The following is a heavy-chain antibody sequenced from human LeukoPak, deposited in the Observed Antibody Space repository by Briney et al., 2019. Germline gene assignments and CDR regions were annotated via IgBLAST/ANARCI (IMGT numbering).Heavy chain of an antibody. CDR1: GGSISSNGYY. Sequence: SETLSLTCTVSGGSISSNGYYWGWIRQPPGKGLEWIGYIYHSGSTYYNPSLKSRVTISVDRSKNQFSLKLSSVTAADTAVYYCARSAEAAAATGYWGQGTLVTVSS. J-gene: IGHJ4*02. V-gene: IGHV4-39*07. CDR2: IYHSGST. D-gene: IGHD6-13*01. CDR3: ARSAEAAAATGY.